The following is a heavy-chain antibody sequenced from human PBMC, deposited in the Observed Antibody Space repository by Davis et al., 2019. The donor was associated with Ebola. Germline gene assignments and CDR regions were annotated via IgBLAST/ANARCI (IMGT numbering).Heavy chain of an antibody. CDR3: ARDLGYDSSGYYYEIDY. D-gene: IGHD3-22*01. J-gene: IGHJ4*02. CDR1: GGTFSSYT. CDR2: IIPILGIA. Sequence: SVKVSCKASGGTFSSYTISWVRQAPGQGLEWMGRIIPILGIANYAQKLQGRVTMTTDTSTSTAYMELRSLRSDDTAVYYCARDLGYDSSGYYYEIDYWGQGTLVTVSS. V-gene: IGHV1-69*04.